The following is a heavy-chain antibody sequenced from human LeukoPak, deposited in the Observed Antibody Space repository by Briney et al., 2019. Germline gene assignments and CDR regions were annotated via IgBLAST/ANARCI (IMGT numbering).Heavy chain of an antibody. Sequence: GASVKVSCKASGGTFSSYAISWVRQAPGQGLEWMGWISAYNGNTNYAQKLQGRVTMTTDTSTSTAYMELRSLRSDDTAVYYCARIVTEYSSSWYVSRYFDYWGQGTLVTVSS. D-gene: IGHD6-13*01. CDR3: ARIVTEYSSSWYVSRYFDY. J-gene: IGHJ4*02. CDR1: GGTFSSYA. CDR2: ISAYNGNT. V-gene: IGHV1-18*01.